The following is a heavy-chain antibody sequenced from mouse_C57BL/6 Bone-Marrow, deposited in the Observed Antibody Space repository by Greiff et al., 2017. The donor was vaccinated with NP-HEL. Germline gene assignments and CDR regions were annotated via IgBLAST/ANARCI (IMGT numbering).Heavy chain of an antibody. D-gene: IGHD1-1*01. Sequence: VQLQQSGPVLVKPGASVKMSCKASGYTFTDYYMNWVKQSHGKSLEWIGVINPYNGGTSYNQKLKGKATLTVDKSSSTAYMELNSLTSEDSAVYYCAREGYYGPWFAYWGQGTLVTVSA. CDR2: INPYNGGT. CDR1: GYTFTDYY. J-gene: IGHJ3*01. V-gene: IGHV1-19*01. CDR3: AREGYYGPWFAY.